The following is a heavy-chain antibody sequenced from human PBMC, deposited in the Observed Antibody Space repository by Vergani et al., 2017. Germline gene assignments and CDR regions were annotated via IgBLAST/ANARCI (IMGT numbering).Heavy chain of an antibody. CDR3: AKVGFGNGATGFDP. V-gene: IGHV3-11*01. D-gene: IGHD1-26*01. CDR2: ISSSGGST. CDR1: GFTFSDYY. J-gene: IGHJ5*02. Sequence: QVQLVESGGGLVKPGGSLRLSCAASGFTFSDYYMSWIRQAPGKGLEWVSYISSSGGSTYYADSVKGRFTISRDNSKNTLYLQMNSLRAEDTAVYYCAKVGFGNGATGFDPWGQGTLVTVSS.